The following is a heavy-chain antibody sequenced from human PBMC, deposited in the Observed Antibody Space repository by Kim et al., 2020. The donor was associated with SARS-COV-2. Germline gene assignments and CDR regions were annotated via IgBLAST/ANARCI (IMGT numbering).Heavy chain of an antibody. J-gene: IGHJ5*02. CDR3: AKGANARHFDWLSIPDWFDP. Sequence: GGSLRLSCAASGFTFSSYAMSWVRQAPGKGLEWVSDISGSGGSTYYADSVKGRFTISRDNSKNTLYLQMNSLRAEDTAVYYCAKGANARHFDWLSIPDWFDPWGQGTLVTVSS. D-gene: IGHD3-9*01. CDR2: ISGSGGST. CDR1: GFTFSSYA. V-gene: IGHV3-23*01.